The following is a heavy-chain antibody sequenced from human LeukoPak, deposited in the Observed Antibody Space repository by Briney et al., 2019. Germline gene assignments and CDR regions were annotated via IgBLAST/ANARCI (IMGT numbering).Heavy chain of an antibody. J-gene: IGHJ4*02. CDR1: GFTFDDYA. CDR3: AKENNRRGYTYGVDY. V-gene: IGHV3-9*01. D-gene: IGHD5-18*01. Sequence: PGRSLRLSCAASGFTFDDYAMHWVRQAPGKGLEWVSGISWNSGSIGYADSVKGRFTISRDNSKNTLYLQMNSLRAEDTAVYYCAKENNRRGYTYGVDYWGQGTLVTVSS. CDR2: ISWNSGSI.